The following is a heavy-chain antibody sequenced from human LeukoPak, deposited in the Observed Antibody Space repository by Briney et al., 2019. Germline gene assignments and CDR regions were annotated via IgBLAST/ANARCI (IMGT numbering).Heavy chain of an antibody. D-gene: IGHD3-3*01. V-gene: IGHV3-30*02. Sequence: PGGSLRLSCAASGFTFSSYGMHWVRQAPGKGLEWVAFIRYDGSNKYYADSVKGRFTISRDNSKNTLYLQMNSLRAEDTAVYYCARGRLITIFGVSRSYYMDVWGKGTTVTVSS. J-gene: IGHJ6*03. CDR2: IRYDGSNK. CDR1: GFTFSSYG. CDR3: ARGRLITIFGVSRSYYMDV.